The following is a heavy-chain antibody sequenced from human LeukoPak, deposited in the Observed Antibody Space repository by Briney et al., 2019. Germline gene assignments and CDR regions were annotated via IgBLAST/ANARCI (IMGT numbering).Heavy chain of an antibody. Sequence: PGGSLRLSCAASGFTFSTYWMTWVRQTPGKGLEWVANIKEDGSEKYYVDSVKGRFTISRDNAKNSLYLQMNSLRAEDTAVYYCARNSELGSDSTGYRAFDIWGQGIMVTVSS. J-gene: IGHJ3*02. CDR1: GFTFSTYW. V-gene: IGHV3-7*01. CDR3: ARNSELGSDSTGYRAFDI. D-gene: IGHD3-22*01. CDR2: IKEDGSEK.